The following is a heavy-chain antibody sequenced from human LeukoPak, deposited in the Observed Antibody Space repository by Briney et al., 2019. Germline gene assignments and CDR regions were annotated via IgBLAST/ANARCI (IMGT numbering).Heavy chain of an antibody. CDR3: ARANFLYCSSTTCLFDY. D-gene: IGHD2-2*01. CDR1: GYTFTDYY. Sequence: ASVKVSCKASGYTFTDYYMHWVRQAPGQGFEWMGWINPNDGDTNYAQKFQGRVTMTRDTSISTAHMGVSRLRSDDTVVYYCARANFLYCSSTTCLFDYWGQGTLVTVSS. CDR2: INPNDGDT. J-gene: IGHJ4*02. V-gene: IGHV1-2*02.